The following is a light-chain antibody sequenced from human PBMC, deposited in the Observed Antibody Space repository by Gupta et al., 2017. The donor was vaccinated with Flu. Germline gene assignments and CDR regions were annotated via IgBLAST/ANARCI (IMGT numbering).Light chain of an antibody. CDR2: GAS. V-gene: IGKV3-15*01. CDR3: HQYNNWPPT. J-gene: IGKJ5*01. CDR1: PSVSSS. Sequence: EIVMTQSPATLSVSPGERATLSCRARPSVSSSLAWYQQKPGQAPRLLTHGASTRATVIPARLSGSGSGTEFSLTISSLQSEDFAVNYCHQYNNWPPTFGQGTRLEIK.